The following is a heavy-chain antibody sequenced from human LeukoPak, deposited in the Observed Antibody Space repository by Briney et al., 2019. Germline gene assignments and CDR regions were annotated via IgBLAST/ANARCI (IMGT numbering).Heavy chain of an antibody. CDR2: ISGSGGST. CDR3: ARSKGFYGDYVSAFDI. D-gene: IGHD4-17*01. CDR1: GFTFSSYA. Sequence: GGSLRLSCAASGFTFSSYAMSWVRQAPGKGLEWVSAISGSGGSTYYADSVKGRFTISRDNSKNTLYLQMNSLRAEDTAVYYCARSKGFYGDYVSAFDIWGQGTMVTVSS. V-gene: IGHV3-23*01. J-gene: IGHJ3*02.